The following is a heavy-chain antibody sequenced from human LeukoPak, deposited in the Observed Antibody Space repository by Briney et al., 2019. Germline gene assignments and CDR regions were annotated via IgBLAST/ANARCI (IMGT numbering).Heavy chain of an antibody. CDR1: GDTFSSYV. D-gene: IGHD3-10*01. Sequence: GASVRVSCKASGDTFSSYVISWVRQAPGQGLEWMGGTIPMLGMPNYAQKFQGRVTINADESTNTVYMELSSLRSEDTAVYYCARDFGWIDLDRGLSVTLERFDPWGQGTLVTVSS. J-gene: IGHJ5*02. CDR2: TIPMLGMP. V-gene: IGHV1-69*13. CDR3: ARDFGWIDLDRGLSVTLERFDP.